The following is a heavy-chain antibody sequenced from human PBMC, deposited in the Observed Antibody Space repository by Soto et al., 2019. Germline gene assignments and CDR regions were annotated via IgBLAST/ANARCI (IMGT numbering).Heavy chain of an antibody. CDR1: GFTVSSNY. V-gene: IGHV3-53*01. CDR2: IYSGGST. D-gene: IGHD3-22*01. CDR3: ARGWRYDSSGYYYRAYYYYGMDV. Sequence: HPGGSLRLSCAASGFTVSSNYMSWVRQAPGKGLERVSVIYSGGSTYYADSVKGRFTISRDNSKNTLYLQMNSLRAEDTAVYYCARGWRYDSSGYYYRAYYYYGMDVCGQGTTVTVSS. J-gene: IGHJ6*02.